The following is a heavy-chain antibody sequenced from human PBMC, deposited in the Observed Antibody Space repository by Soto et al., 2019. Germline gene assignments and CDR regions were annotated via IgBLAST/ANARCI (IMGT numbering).Heavy chain of an antibody. Sequence: QVQLVESGGGVVQPGRSLRLSCAASGFTFSSYGMHWVRQAPGKGLEWVAVISYDGSNKYYADSVKGRFTISRDNSKNTLYLQMNRLRAEDTAVYYGAKDYDYFLYYFDSWGQGTLVTVSS. J-gene: IGHJ4*02. CDR3: AKDYDYFLYYFDS. V-gene: IGHV3-30*18. CDR1: GFTFSSYG. CDR2: ISYDGSNK. D-gene: IGHD5-12*01.